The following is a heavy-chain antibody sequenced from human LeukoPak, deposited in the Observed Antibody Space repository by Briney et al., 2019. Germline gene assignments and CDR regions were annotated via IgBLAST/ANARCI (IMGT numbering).Heavy chain of an antibody. CDR1: GYSISSGYY. Sequence: SETLSLTCTVSGYSISSGYYWGWIRQPPGKGLEWIGSIYHSGSTYYNPSLKSRVTISVDTSKNQFSLKLSSVTAADTAVYYCARLGGFGELSDYWGQGTLVTVSS. D-gene: IGHD3-10*01. J-gene: IGHJ4*02. V-gene: IGHV4-38-2*02. CDR3: ARLGGFGELSDY. CDR2: IYHSGST.